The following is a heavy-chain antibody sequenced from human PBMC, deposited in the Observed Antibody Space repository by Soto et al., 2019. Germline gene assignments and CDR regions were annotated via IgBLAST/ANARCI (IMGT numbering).Heavy chain of an antibody. D-gene: IGHD6-13*01. CDR1: GGSISSSNW. V-gene: IGHV4-4*02. J-gene: IGHJ4*02. Sequence: SETLSLTCAVSGGSISSSNWWSWVRQPPGKGLEWIGEIYHSGSTNYNPSLKSRVTISVDKSKNQFSLKLSSVTAADTAVYYCARYRIAAAGYFDYGGQGTRVTVSS. CDR2: IYHSGST. CDR3: ARYRIAAAGYFDY.